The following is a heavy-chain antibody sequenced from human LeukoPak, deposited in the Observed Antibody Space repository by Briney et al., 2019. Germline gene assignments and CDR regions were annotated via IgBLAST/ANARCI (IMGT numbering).Heavy chain of an antibody. J-gene: IGHJ4*02. V-gene: IGHV4-59*01. D-gene: IGHD3-22*01. CDR1: GGSISSYY. Sequence: SESLPLTCTVSGGSISSYYWSWIRQPPGKGLEWIGYIYYSGSTNYNPSLKSRVTISVDTSKNQFSLKLSSVTAADTAVYYCARGYYYDSSGYYFDYWGQGTLVTVSS. CDR2: IYYSGST. CDR3: ARGYYYDSSGYYFDY.